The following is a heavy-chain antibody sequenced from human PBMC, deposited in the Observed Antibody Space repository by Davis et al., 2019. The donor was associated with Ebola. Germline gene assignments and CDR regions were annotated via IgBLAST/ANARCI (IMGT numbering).Heavy chain of an antibody. CDR3: ARDTYDILTGYRYYFDY. CDR1: GFTFSSYA. CDR2: ISYDGSNK. V-gene: IGHV3-30-3*01. J-gene: IGHJ4*02. Sequence: GGSLRLSCAASGFTFSSYAMHWVRQAPGKGLEWVAVISYDGSNKYYADSVKGRFTISRDNSKNTLYLQMNSLRAEDTAVYYCARDTYDILTGYRYYFDYWGQGTLVTVSS. D-gene: IGHD3-9*01.